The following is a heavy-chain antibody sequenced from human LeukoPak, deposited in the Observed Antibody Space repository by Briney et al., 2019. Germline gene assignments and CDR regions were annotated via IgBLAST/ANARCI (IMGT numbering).Heavy chain of an antibody. D-gene: IGHD3-22*01. CDR1: GGSISNYY. CDR2: IYYSGST. V-gene: IGHV4-59*01. J-gene: IGHJ1*01. Sequence: SETLSLTCTVSGGSISNYYWSWIRQPPGKGLEWIGYIYYSGSTSYSPSLKSRVTISVDTSKNQFSLKLRSVTVADTAVYYCVRDHYYDSSGYTFRHWGQGTLVSVSS. CDR3: VRDHYYDSSGYTFRH.